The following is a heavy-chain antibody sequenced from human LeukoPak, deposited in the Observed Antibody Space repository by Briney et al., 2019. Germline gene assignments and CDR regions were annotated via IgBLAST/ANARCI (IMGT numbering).Heavy chain of an antibody. CDR2: IASSSYI. Sequence: PGGSLRLSCAASGFTFSTYSMNWVRQAPGKGLEWVSSIASSSYIYYADSVKGRFTISRDNAKNSLYLQMNSLRAEDTAVYYCARDTAGVGGSSSGYYYGMDVWGQGTTVTVSS. CDR1: GFTFSTYS. D-gene: IGHD6-6*01. V-gene: IGHV3-21*01. CDR3: ARDTAGVGGSSSGYYYGMDV. J-gene: IGHJ6*02.